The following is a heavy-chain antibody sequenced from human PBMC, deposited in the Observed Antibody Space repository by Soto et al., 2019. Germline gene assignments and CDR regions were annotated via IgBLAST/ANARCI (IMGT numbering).Heavy chain of an antibody. Sequence: QVQLVESGGGVVQPGRSLRLSCAASGFTFSSYGMHWVRQAPGKGLEWVAVIWYDGSNKYYADSVKGRFTISRDNSKNTLYLQMNSLRAEDTAVYYCARVRTPGGSYYFDYWGQGTLVTVSS. CDR3: ARVRTPGGSYYFDY. D-gene: IGHD3-16*01. J-gene: IGHJ4*02. CDR1: GFTFSSYG. V-gene: IGHV3-33*01. CDR2: IWYDGSNK.